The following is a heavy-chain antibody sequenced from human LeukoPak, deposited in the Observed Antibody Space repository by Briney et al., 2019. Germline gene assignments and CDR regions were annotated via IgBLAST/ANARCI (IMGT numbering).Heavy chain of an antibody. CDR2: INPNSGGT. CDR3: AREAVYCSGGSCDDAFDI. J-gene: IGHJ3*02. D-gene: IGHD2-15*01. Sequence: ASVKVSCKASGYTFTGYYMHWVRQAPGQGLELMGRINPNSGGTNYAQKFQGRVTMTRDTSISTAYMELSRLRSDDTAVYYCAREAVYCSGGSCDDAFDIWGQGTMVTVSS. V-gene: IGHV1-2*06. CDR1: GYTFTGYY.